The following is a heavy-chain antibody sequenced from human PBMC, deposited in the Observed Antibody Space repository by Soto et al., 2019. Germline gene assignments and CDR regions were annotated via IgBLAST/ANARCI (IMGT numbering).Heavy chain of an antibody. CDR1: GGSFSGYY. Sequence: PSETLSLTCAVYGGSFSGYYWSWIRQPPGKGLEWIGEINHSGSTNYNPSLKSRVTISVDTSKNHFSLKLSSVTAADTAVYYCARGQGVRYYYDSSGYRFDYWGQGTLVTVSS. D-gene: IGHD3-22*01. V-gene: IGHV4-34*01. J-gene: IGHJ4*02. CDR3: ARGQGVRYYYDSSGYRFDY. CDR2: INHSGST.